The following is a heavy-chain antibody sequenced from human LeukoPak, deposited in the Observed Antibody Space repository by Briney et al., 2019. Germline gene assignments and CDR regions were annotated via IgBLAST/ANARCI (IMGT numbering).Heavy chain of an antibody. CDR3: ATDGGKHNFDY. D-gene: IGHD1-26*01. CDR1: GFRFSDYY. J-gene: IGHJ4*02. CDR2: IILNDGRT. Sequence: ASVKVSCKASGFRFSDYYLHWVRQAPGQGLEWMGRIILNDGRTKYAQRFEGRVSMTRDTSISTAYMELIMQTSDDTAVDYCATDGGKHNFDYWGQGTLVTVSS. V-gene: IGHV1-2*06.